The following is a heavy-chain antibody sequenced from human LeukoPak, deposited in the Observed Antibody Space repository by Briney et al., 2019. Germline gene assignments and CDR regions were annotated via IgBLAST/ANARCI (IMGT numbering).Heavy chain of an antibody. CDR3: ARDTHYYDSSGRFDY. CDR1: GGTFSSFG. V-gene: IGHV1-69*04. CDR2: IIPILSIA. J-gene: IGHJ4*02. D-gene: IGHD3-22*01. Sequence: SVKVSCKASGGTFSSFGISWVRQAPGQGLEWMGRIIPILSIANYAQKFQGRVTITADKSTTTAYMELSSLRSEDTAVYYCARDTHYYDSSGRFDYWGQGTLVTVSS.